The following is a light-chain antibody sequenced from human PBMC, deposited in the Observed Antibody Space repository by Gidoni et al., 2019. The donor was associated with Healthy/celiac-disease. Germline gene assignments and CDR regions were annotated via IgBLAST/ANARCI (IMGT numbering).Light chain of an antibody. V-gene: IGKV1-39*01. Sequence: IQMTQSPSSLSASVGDRVTITCRASQSISSYLNWYQQKPGKAPKLLIYPASSLESGVPSRFSGSGSGTEFTLTISSLQPEDFATYYCQQSYSNPQTFGQGTRLEIK. CDR3: QQSYSNPQT. J-gene: IGKJ5*01. CDR2: PAS. CDR1: QSISSY.